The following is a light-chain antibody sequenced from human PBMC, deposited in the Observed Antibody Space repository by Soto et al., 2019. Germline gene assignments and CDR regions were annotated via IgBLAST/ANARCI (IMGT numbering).Light chain of an antibody. CDR1: QTISSW. J-gene: IGKJ1*01. V-gene: IGKV1-5*03. CDR3: QHYNSDSEA. Sequence: DIQMTQSPSTLSGSVGDRVTITCRASQTISSWLAWYQQKPGKAPKLLIYKAATVKSGVPSRFSGSGSGTEFTLTISSLQPDDFATYYCQHYNSDSEAFGQGTQVEL. CDR2: KAA.